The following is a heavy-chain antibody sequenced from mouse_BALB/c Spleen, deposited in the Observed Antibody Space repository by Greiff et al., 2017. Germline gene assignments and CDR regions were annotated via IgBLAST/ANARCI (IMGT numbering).Heavy chain of an antibody. V-gene: IGHV8-11*01. CDR2: IWWNDNK. J-gene: IGHJ4*01. D-gene: IGHD2-14*01. CDR1: GFSLSTYGIG. CDR3: ARIDYRYDGNAMDY. Sequence: QVTLKESGPGILQPSQTLSLTCSFSGFSLSTYGIGVGWIRQPSGKGLEWLAHIWWNDNKYYNTALKSRLTISKDTSNNQVFLKIASVDTADTATYYCARIDYRYDGNAMDYWGQGTSVTVSS.